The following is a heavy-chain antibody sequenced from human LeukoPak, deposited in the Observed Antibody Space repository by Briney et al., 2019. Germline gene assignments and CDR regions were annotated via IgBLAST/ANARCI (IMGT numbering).Heavy chain of an antibody. CDR2: ISSSGNT. V-gene: IGHV4-39*02. Sequence: SETLSLTCTVSGGSTSSGNYYWGWIRQPPGKGLEWIGGISSSGNTYYNPSLKSRITISIDTSKDHFSLKLSSVSAADTAVYYCARLGAGPTYYDFWSGYSSFYFDYWGQGTLVTVSS. CDR1: GGSTSSGNYY. J-gene: IGHJ4*02. CDR3: ARLGAGPTYYDFWSGYSSFYFDY. D-gene: IGHD3-3*01.